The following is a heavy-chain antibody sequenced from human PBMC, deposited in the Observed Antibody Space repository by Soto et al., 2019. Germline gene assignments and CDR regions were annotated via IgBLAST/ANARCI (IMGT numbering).Heavy chain of an antibody. CDR1: GLSFSSCA. Sequence: GGSLRLSGAASGLSFSSCALSWVRQAPGKGLAWVSAISGRASYKCYEGSVKVPFSISRENSKITLYLQMNSLRAEDTAVYYCAKIPYFKTNGTRYYSDYSGQGTLVTESS. V-gene: IGHV3-23*01. D-gene: IGHD1-1*01. CDR3: AKIPYFKTNGTRYYSDY. J-gene: IGHJ4*02. CDR2: ISGRASYK.